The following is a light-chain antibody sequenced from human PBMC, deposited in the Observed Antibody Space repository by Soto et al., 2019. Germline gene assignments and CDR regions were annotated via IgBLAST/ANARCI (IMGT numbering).Light chain of an antibody. CDR3: QQRSNWPLT. CDR1: QSVSSY. J-gene: IGKJ4*01. Sequence: EIVLTQSPATLSLSPGERATLSCRASQSVSSYLAWYQQRPGQAPRLLMYDASNQATGIPARFSGSGSGTDFTLTISSLEPEDFALYYCQQRSNWPLTFGGGTKVEI. CDR2: DAS. V-gene: IGKV3-11*01.